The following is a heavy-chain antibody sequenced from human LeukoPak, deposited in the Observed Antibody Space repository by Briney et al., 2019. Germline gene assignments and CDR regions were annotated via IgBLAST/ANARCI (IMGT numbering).Heavy chain of an antibody. Sequence: PGGSLRLSCAASGFTFSSHSMNWVRQAPGKGLEWVLCISTSSSYIYYADSVKGRFTISRDNAKNSLYLQMNSLRAEDTAVYYCTGNYYGSGSYADFDYWGQGTLVTVSS. D-gene: IGHD3-10*01. V-gene: IGHV3-21*04. J-gene: IGHJ4*02. CDR3: TGNYYGSGSYADFDY. CDR1: GFTFSSHS. CDR2: ISTSSSYI.